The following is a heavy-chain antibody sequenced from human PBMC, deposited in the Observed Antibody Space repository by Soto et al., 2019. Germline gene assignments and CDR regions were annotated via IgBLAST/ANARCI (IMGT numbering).Heavy chain of an antibody. V-gene: IGHV1-69*13. CDR1: GGTFSSYA. Sequence: SVKVSFKASGGTFSSYAISWVRQAPGQGLEWMGGIIPIFGTANYAQKFQGRVTITADESTSTAYMELSSLRSEDTAVYYCARPLVVVITNDAFDIWGQGTMVTVSS. D-gene: IGHD3-22*01. J-gene: IGHJ3*02. CDR3: ARPLVVVITNDAFDI. CDR2: IIPIFGTA.